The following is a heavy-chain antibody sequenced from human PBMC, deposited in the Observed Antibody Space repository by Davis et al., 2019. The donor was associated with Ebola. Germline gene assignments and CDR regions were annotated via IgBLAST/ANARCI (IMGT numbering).Heavy chain of an antibody. Sequence: AASVKVSCKASGYTFTGYYMHWVRQAPGQGLEWMGWISAYNGNTNYAQKLQGRVTMTRDTSTSTVYMELSSLRAGDTAVYYCARDFDHSSWSPVDYWGQGTLVTVSS. D-gene: IGHD6-13*01. CDR1: GYTFTGYY. CDR2: ISAYNGNT. CDR3: ARDFDHSSWSPVDY. J-gene: IGHJ4*02. V-gene: IGHV1-18*04.